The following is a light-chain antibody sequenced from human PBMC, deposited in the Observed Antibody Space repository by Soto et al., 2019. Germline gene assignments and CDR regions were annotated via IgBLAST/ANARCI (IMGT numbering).Light chain of an antibody. CDR3: QQYNDWPLLT. Sequence: EIVLTQSPATLSVSPGERATLSCRASQSVASYLAWYHQKPGQAPRLLIYGASTRATGVPARFSGSGSGTEFTLTISSLQSEDFAVYYCQQYNDWPLLTFGGVTKVEIK. V-gene: IGKV3-15*01. J-gene: IGKJ4*01. CDR2: GAS. CDR1: QSVASY.